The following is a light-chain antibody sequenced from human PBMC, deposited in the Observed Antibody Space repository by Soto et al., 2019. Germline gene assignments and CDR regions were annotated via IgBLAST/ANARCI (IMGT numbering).Light chain of an antibody. CDR1: QSVSSNN. J-gene: IGKJ4*01. Sequence: EIVLTQSPATLSLSPGDRATLSCGASQSVSSNNLAWYQQKPGLAPRLLIYDASSRTTGLPDRFSGSGSGTDFTLTIRRLEPEDFAVYYCQQYGSSPLTFGGGTKVEIK. CDR3: QQYGSSPLT. CDR2: DAS. V-gene: IGKV3D-20*01.